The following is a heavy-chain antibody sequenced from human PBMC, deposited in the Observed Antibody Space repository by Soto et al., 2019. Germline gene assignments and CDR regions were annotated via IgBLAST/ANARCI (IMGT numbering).Heavy chain of an antibody. CDR2: IYYSGST. Sequence: SETLSLTCTVSGGSISSSSYYWGWIRQPPGKGLEWIGSIYYSGSTYYNPSLKSRVTISVDTSKNQFSLKLSSVTAADTAVYYCARKPLWFGEFRQGFDYWGQGTLVTVSS. CDR3: ARKPLWFGEFRQGFDY. V-gene: IGHV4-39*01. CDR1: GGSISSSSYY. D-gene: IGHD3-10*01. J-gene: IGHJ4*02.